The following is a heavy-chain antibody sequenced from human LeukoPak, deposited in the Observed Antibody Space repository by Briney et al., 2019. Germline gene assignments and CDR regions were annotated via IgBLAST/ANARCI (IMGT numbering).Heavy chain of an antibody. CDR2: IIPIFGTA. V-gene: IGHV1-69*05. Sequence: SSVKDSCKASGGTFSSYAISWVRQAPGQGLEWMGRIIPIFGTANYAQKFQGRVTITTDESTSTAYMELSSLRSEDTAVYYCARDRGCSGGSCYPMKHNWFDPWGQGTLVTVSS. D-gene: IGHD2-15*01. J-gene: IGHJ5*02. CDR3: ARDRGCSGGSCYPMKHNWFDP. CDR1: GGTFSSYA.